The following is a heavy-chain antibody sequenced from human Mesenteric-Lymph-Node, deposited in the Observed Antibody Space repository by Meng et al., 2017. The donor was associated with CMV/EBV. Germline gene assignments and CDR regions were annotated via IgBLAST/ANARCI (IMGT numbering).Heavy chain of an antibody. Sequence: GESLKISCAASRFTFSSYWMSWVRQAPGKGLEWVSAISGSGGSTYYADSVKGRFTISRDNSKNTLYLQMNSLRAEDTAVYYCAKYSSGYYPYYFDYWGQGTLVTVSS. D-gene: IGHD3-22*01. CDR1: RFTFSSYW. CDR3: AKYSSGYYPYYFDY. V-gene: IGHV3-23*01. CDR2: ISGSGGST. J-gene: IGHJ4*02.